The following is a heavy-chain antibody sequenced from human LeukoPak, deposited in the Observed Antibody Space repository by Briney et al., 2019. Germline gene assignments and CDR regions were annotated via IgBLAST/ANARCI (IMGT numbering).Heavy chain of an antibody. V-gene: IGHV3-33*08. CDR2: IWYDGSNK. CDR3: ARMGFDY. D-gene: IGHD3-16*01. J-gene: IGHJ4*02. CDR1: GFTFTSYG. Sequence: GGSLRLSCAASGFTFTSYGMHWVRQAPGKGLEWVAVIWYDGSNKYYADSVKGRFTISRDNSKNTLYVQMNSLRAEDTAVYYCARMGFDYWGQGTLVTVSS.